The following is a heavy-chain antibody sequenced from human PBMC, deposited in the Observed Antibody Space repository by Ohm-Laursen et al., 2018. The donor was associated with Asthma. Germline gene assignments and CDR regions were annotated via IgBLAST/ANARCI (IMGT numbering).Heavy chain of an antibody. CDR1: GFTFSSYA. CDR2: ISYDGRND. CDR3: ASGAVAVAGTTGLDY. Sequence: SLRLSCAAFGFTFSSYAMHWVRQAPGKGLEWVSLISYDGRNDYYADSVKGRFTISRDNSKNTLYLQMNSLRAEDTAVFYCASGAVAVAGTTGLDYWGQGTLVTVSS. J-gene: IGHJ4*02. V-gene: IGHV3-30*04. D-gene: IGHD6-19*01.